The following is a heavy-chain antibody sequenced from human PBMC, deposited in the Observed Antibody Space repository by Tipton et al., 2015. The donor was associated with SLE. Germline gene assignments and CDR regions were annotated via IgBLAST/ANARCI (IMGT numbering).Heavy chain of an antibody. CDR2: VYFNGDA. CDR3: ARAGYTYGPFDS. CDR1: GGAISYYY. Sequence: TLSLTCSVSGGAISYYYWSWIRQPPGKPLEYIGYVYFNGDANYNPSLKSRVTISVDTSKNQFSLRLTSVTAADTAVYYCARAGYTYGPFDSWGHGILVNVSS. D-gene: IGHD5-18*01. J-gene: IGHJ5*01. V-gene: IGHV4-59*01.